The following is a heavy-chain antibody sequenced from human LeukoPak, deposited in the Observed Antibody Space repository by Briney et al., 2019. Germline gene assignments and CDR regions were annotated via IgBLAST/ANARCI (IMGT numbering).Heavy chain of an antibody. V-gene: IGHV3-43*02. D-gene: IGHD3-22*01. CDR2: ISGDGGST. CDR3: ARGVDYENSGQNYYWYFDL. CDR1: GFTFDDYA. Sequence: GGSLRLSCAASGFTFDDYAMHWVRQAPGKGLEWVSLISGDGGSTYYADSVKGRFTISRDNAKNSLYLQMNSLRAEDTALYYCARGVDYENSGQNYYWYFDLWGRGTLVTVSS. J-gene: IGHJ2*01.